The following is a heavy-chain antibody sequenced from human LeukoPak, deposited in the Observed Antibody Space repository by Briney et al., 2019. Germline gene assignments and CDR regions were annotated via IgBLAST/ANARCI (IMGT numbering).Heavy chain of an antibody. J-gene: IGHJ5*02. V-gene: IGHV4-59*01. D-gene: IGHD1-1*01. CDR3: ARDRLQLQS. CDR1: GGSLSNYY. Sequence: SETLSLTCTVSGGSLSNYYWNWIRQPPGKGLEWIGYIYYTGNTNYNPSLKSRVTISVDTSKNQFSLKLSSVTAADTAVYYCARDRLQLQSWGQGTLVTVSS. CDR2: IYYTGNT.